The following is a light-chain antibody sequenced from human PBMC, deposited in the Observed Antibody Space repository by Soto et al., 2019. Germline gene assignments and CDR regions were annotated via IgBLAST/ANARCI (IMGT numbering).Light chain of an antibody. Sequence: EIVLTQSPDTLSLSPGERATLSCRASQSVSSSYLAWYQQKPGQAPRLLIYGTSNRATGIPDRFSGSGSGTDFTLPISRLEPEDFAVYYCQQYGKSRWTFGQGTKVEIK. J-gene: IGKJ1*01. CDR1: QSVSSSY. CDR3: QQYGKSRWT. V-gene: IGKV3-20*01. CDR2: GTS.